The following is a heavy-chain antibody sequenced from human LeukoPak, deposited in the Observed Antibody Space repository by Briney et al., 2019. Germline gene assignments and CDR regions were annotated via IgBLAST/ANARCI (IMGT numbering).Heavy chain of an antibody. CDR3: TREDYSSGASFDY. CDR1: GFTFSRYA. J-gene: IGHJ4*02. V-gene: IGHV3-64*04. D-gene: IGHD6-19*01. CDR2: ISSNGGST. Sequence: AGGSLRLSCSASGFTFSRYAMHWVRQAPGKGLEYVSAISSNGGSTYYADSVKGRFTISRDNAKNTLFLQMSSLRAEDTAVYYCTREDYSSGASFDYWGQGTLVTVSS.